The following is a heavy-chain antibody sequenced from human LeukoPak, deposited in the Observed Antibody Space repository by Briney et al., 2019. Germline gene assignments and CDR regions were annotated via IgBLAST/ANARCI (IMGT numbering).Heavy chain of an antibody. D-gene: IGHD6-19*01. J-gene: IGHJ4*02. CDR1: GGSISSGGYF. CDR2: IFHSGST. Sequence: SQTLSLTCTVSGGSISSGGYFWSWIRQPPGKGLDWIGYIFHSGSTYYNPSLKSRITISLDWSKNHFSLKLSSVTAADTAVYYCARGAPLSSGWRYYFDYWGQGTLVTVSS. V-gene: IGHV4-30-2*01. CDR3: ARGAPLSSGWRYYFDY.